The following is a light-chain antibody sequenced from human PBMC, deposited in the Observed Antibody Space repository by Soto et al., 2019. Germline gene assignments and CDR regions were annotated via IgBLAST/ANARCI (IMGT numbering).Light chain of an antibody. V-gene: IGKV1-9*01. CDR3: QQLNSYPQT. J-gene: IGKJ5*01. CDR1: QGIGSY. Sequence: DIQLTQSPSFLSASVGDRVTITCRASQGIGSYLAWYQQTPGQAPKLLIYAASSLQSGVPSRFSGSGSGTEFSLTIISLHPEDFATYYCQQLNSYPQTFGQGTRLEIK. CDR2: AAS.